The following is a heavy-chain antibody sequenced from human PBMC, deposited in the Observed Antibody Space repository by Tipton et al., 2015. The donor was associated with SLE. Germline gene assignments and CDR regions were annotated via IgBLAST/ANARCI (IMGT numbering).Heavy chain of an antibody. CDR2: ISWDGGST. J-gene: IGHJ6*03. Sequence: SLRLSCAASGFTFDDYAMHWVRQAPGKGLEWVSLISWDGGSTYYADSVKGRFTISRDNAKNSLYLQMNSLRAEDTAVYYCARDDPEGAAYMDVWGKGTTVTVSS. V-gene: IGHV3-43D*04. D-gene: IGHD1-26*01. CDR1: GFTFDDYA. CDR3: ARDDPEGAAYMDV.